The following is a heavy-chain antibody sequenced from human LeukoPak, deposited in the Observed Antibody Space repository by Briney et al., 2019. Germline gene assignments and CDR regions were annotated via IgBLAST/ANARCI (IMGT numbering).Heavy chain of an antibody. D-gene: IGHD4-17*01. J-gene: IGHJ4*02. Sequence: PGWSLRLSCAASGFTLRTYWMTWVGQAPGKGLEWVANINEDGSEKYYVDSVKGRFTISRDNAKNSLYLQMNSLRGEDTAVYYCVRSPTGFDYWGQGTLVTVSS. CDR1: GFTLRTYW. CDR3: VRSPTGFDY. V-gene: IGHV3-7*05. CDR2: INEDGSEK.